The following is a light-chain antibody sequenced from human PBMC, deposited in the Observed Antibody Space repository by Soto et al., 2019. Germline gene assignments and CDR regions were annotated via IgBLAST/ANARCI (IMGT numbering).Light chain of an antibody. CDR3: KQYYSTPT. CDR2: RAS. V-gene: IGKV4-1*01. CDR1: QSGFFSSNNENY. Sequence: DIVMTQSPDSLAVSLGEMSPINCKSSQSGFFSSNNENYLAWYQQKPGQPPKLLIYRASTRESGVPDRVSGSGSGTDFPRTIRSQQAEDVAVYYWKQYYSTPTFRQGPPVEIK. J-gene: IGKJ1*01.